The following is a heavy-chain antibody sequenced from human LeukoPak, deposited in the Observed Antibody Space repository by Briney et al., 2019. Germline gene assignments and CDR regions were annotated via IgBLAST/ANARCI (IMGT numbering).Heavy chain of an antibody. Sequence: PSETLSLTCTVSGGSISSTGHYWGWIRQPPGKGPEWIGSIYYSGSTYYNPSLRSRVTISVDSSKTQFSLKLSSVTAADTAVYYCARGYSGRSWFDPWGQGTLVTVSS. J-gene: IGHJ5*02. CDR3: ARGYSGRSWFDP. V-gene: IGHV4-39*01. D-gene: IGHD3-10*01. CDR2: IYYSGST. CDR1: GGSISSTGHY.